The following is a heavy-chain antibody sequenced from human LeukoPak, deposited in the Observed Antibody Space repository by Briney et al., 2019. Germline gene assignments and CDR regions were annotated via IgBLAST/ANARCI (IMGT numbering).Heavy chain of an antibody. V-gene: IGHV1-69*05. D-gene: IGHD3-22*01. CDR2: IIPIFCTT. CDR1: VGTFSSYA. CDR3: LRDSSGYYVD. J-gene: IGHJ4*02. Sequence: SVKVSCKASVGTFSSYAVSWVRQAPGQGLECMGRIIPIFCTTNYAQKSQGRVTITTDESTSTAYMELSSLRSEDTAVYYCLRDSSGYYVDWGQGTLVTVSS.